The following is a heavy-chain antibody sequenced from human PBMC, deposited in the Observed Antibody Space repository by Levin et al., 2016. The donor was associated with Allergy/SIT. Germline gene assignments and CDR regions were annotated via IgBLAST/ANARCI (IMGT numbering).Heavy chain of an antibody. CDR1: GYTFTSYY. D-gene: IGHD5-18*01. J-gene: IGHJ4*02. CDR3: ARSVGVPYSYGGGYFDY. Sequence: ASVKVSCKASGYTFTSYYVHWVRQAPGQGLEWMGIINPSGGSTSYAQKFQGRVTMTRDTSTSTVYMELSSLRSEDTAVYYCARSVGVPYSYGGGYFDYWGQGTLVTVSS. CDR2: INPSGGST. V-gene: IGHV1-46*01.